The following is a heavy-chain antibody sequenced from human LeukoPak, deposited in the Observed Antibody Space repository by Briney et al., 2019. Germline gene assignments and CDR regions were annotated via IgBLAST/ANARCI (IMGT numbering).Heavy chain of an antibody. CDR2: IYESGQTT. Sequence: GGSLRLSCVGSGFTFSSHAMSWVRQAPEKGLEWVSGIYESGQTTHYADSVKGRFSISRDNSKNTLYLQMDSLRGEDTAIYYCAKEGGSGGWYGPYYFDYWGQGTLVTVSS. J-gene: IGHJ4*02. CDR1: GFTFSSHA. CDR3: AKEGGSGGWYGPYYFDY. D-gene: IGHD6-19*01. V-gene: IGHV3-23*01.